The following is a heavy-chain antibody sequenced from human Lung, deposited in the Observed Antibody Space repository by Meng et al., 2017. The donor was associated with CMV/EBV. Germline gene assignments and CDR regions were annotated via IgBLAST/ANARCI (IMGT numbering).Heavy chain of an antibody. V-gene: IGHV3-9*01. D-gene: IGHD2-21*02. CDR3: VKGGGEKVTFDAMDV. J-gene: IGHJ6*02. Sequence: SLRLSXAASGFTFDDFAMHWVRQSPGEGLVWVSGISGNSGFIGYADSVKGRFTISRDNARKSLSLEINTLRVEDTALYYCVKGGGEKVTFDAMDVWGQGTTVTVSS. CDR2: ISGNSGFI. CDR1: GFTFDDFA.